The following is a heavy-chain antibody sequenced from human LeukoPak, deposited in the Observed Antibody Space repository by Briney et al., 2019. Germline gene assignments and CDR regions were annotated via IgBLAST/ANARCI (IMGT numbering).Heavy chain of an antibody. V-gene: IGHV1-2*02. J-gene: IGHJ6*02. Sequence: ASVKVSCKASGYTFTGYCMHWVRQAPGQGLEWMGWINPNSGGTNYAQKFQGRVTMIRDTSISTAYMELSRLRSDDTAVYYCARTETVTTGIPYYYYGMDVWGQGTTVTVSS. CDR3: ARTETVTTGIPYYYYGMDV. D-gene: IGHD4-17*01. CDR1: GYTFTGYC. CDR2: INPNSGGT.